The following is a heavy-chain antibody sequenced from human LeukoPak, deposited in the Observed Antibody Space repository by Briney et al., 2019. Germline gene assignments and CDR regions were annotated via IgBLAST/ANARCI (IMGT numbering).Heavy chain of an antibody. V-gene: IGHV3-20*04. D-gene: IGHD3-22*01. J-gene: IGHJ4*02. CDR3: ARERTYYYDSNPDYFDY. CDR2: INWNGGST. Sequence: GGSLRLSCAASGFTFDDYSMSWVRQAPGKGLEWVSGINWNGGSTGYADSVKGRFAISRDNAKNSLYLQMNSLRAGDTALYYCARERTYYYDSNPDYFDYWGQGTLVTVSS. CDR1: GFTFDDYS.